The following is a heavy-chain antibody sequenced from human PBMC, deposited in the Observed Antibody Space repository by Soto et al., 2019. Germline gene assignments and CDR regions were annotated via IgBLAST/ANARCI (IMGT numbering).Heavy chain of an antibody. D-gene: IGHD3-10*01. Sequence: PGGSLRLSCAASGFTFSSYGMHWVRQAPGKGLEWVAVIWYDGSNKYYADSVKGRFTISRDNSKNTLYLQMNSLRAEDTAVYYCARDLVLWFGELSYYGMDVWRQGTTVTVSS. CDR1: GFTFSSYG. CDR2: IWYDGSNK. V-gene: IGHV3-33*01. J-gene: IGHJ6*02. CDR3: ARDLVLWFGELSYYGMDV.